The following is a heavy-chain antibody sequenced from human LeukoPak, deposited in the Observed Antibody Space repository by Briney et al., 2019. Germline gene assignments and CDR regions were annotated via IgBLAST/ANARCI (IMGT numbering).Heavy chain of an antibody. Sequence: SQTLSLTCAISGDSVSSNSAAWNWIRQSPSRGLEWLGRTYYRSKWYNDYAVSVKGRITINPDTSKNQFSLQLNSVTPEDTAVYYCARGPMVRGVIITRQYYFDYWGQGTLVTVSS. CDR2: TYYRSKWYN. CDR1: GDSVSSNSAA. D-gene: IGHD3-10*01. CDR3: ARGPMVRGVIITRQYYFDY. V-gene: IGHV6-1*01. J-gene: IGHJ4*02.